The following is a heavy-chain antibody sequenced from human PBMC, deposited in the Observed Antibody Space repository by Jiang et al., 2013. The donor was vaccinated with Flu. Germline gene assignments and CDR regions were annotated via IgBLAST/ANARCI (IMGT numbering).Heavy chain of an antibody. D-gene: IGHD3-22*01. CDR1: SSYE. V-gene: IGHV3-48*03. CDR3: ARSLVVVRWYFDY. J-gene: IGHJ4*02. CDR2: ISSSGSTI. Sequence: SSYEMNWVRQAPGKGLEWVSYISSSGSTIYYADSVKGRFTISRDNSKNTLYLQMNSLRAEDTALYYCARSLVVVRWYFDYWGQGTLVTVSS.